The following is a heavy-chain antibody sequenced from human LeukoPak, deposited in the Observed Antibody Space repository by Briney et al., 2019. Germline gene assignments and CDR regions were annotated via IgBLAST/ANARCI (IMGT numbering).Heavy chain of an antibody. CDR2: IYYSEGT. CDR3: ARDRYCSGRSCYGPPDY. V-gene: IGHV4-39*07. J-gene: IGHJ4*02. CDR1: GDSISSSSYY. D-gene: IGHD2-15*01. Sequence: SETLSLTCTVSGDSISSSSYYWGWVRQPPGKGLEWIGSIYYSEGTYYNPSLKSRVTISIDTSKNQFSLKLNSVTAADTAVYYCARDRYCSGRSCYGPPDYWGQGALVTVSS.